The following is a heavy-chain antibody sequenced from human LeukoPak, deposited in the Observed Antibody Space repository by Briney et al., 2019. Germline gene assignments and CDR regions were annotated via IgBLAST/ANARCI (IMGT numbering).Heavy chain of an antibody. CDR1: GFTFSSYA. J-gene: IGHJ4*02. D-gene: IGHD1-20*01. CDR3: AREGNNWNDGPLDY. CDR2: ISGSGAST. V-gene: IGHV3-23*01. Sequence: GGSLRLSCAASGFTFSSYAMSWVRQGPGKGLEWVSAISGSGASTFYADSVKGRFTISRDNSKNTLYLQMNSLRAGDTAVYYCAREGNNWNDGPLDYWGQGTLVTVSS.